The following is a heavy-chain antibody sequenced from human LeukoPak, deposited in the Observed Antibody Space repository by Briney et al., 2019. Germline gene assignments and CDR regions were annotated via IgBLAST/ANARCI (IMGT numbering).Heavy chain of an antibody. J-gene: IGHJ4*02. Sequence: ASVKVSCKASGYTFTGYYMHWVRQAPGQGLEWMGWINPNSGGTNYAQKFQGRVTMTRDTSISTAYMELSRLRSDDTAVYYCARVVTQDIVVVPATIWGSDYWGQGTLVTVSS. D-gene: IGHD2-2*01. CDR2: INPNSGGT. V-gene: IGHV1-2*02. CDR1: GYTFTGYY. CDR3: ARVVTQDIVVVPATIWGSDY.